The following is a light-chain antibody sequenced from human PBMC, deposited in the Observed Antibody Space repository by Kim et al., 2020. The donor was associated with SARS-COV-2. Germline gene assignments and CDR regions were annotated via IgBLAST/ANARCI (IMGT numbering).Light chain of an antibody. CDR1: QSVTGSY. CDR2: GAS. J-gene: IGKJ5*01. V-gene: IGKV3-20*01. CDR3: QHYGTSPCA. Sequence: EIVLTQSPGTLSSSPGETATLSCRASQSVTGSYLAWYQQRPGQAPRLLIFGASRRATGIPDRFSGSGSGTDFTLTISRLEPEDFAVYYCQHYGTSPCAFGQGTRLEIK.